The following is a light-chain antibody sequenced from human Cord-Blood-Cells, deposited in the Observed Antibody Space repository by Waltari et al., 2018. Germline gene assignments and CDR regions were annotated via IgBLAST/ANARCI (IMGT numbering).Light chain of an antibody. CDR2: YAT. J-gene: IGKJ5*01. Sequence: EIVLTQSPATLSLSPGERDTLSCRASQSVSSYLAWYQKKPGQAPRLLIYYATNRATGIPARFSGSGSGTDFTLTISSLEPEDVAVYYCQQRSNWRTFGQGTRLEIK. CDR3: QQRSNWRT. V-gene: IGKV3-11*01. CDR1: QSVSSY.